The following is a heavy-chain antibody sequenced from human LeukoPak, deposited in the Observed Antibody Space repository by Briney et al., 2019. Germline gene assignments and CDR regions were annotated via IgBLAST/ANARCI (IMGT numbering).Heavy chain of an antibody. CDR1: GFTFSNAW. D-gene: IGHD2-15*01. Sequence: GGSLRLSCAASGFTFSNAWMSWVRQAPGKGREWVGRIKSKTDGGTKDYAAPVKGRFTISRDDSKNTLYLQMNSLKTEDTAVYYCTTDRRVFRVAATDENDYWGQGTLVTVSS. CDR2: IKSKTDGGTK. J-gene: IGHJ4*02. CDR3: TTDRRVFRVAATDENDY. V-gene: IGHV3-15*01.